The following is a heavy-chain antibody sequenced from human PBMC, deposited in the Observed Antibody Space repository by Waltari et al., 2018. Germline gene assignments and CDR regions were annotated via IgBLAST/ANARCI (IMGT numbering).Heavy chain of an antibody. J-gene: IGHJ3*02. D-gene: IGHD3-10*01. CDR3: ARVHMVRGVMSAFDI. V-gene: IGHV1-2*06. CDR2: INPNSGGT. CDR1: GYTFTGYY. Sequence: QVQLVQSGAEVKKPGASVKVSCKASGYTFTGYYMHWVRQAPGQGLEWMGRINPNSGGTNYAQKFQGRVTMTRDTSISTAYMELSRLRSDDTAVYYCARVHMVRGVMSAFDIWGQGTMVTVSS.